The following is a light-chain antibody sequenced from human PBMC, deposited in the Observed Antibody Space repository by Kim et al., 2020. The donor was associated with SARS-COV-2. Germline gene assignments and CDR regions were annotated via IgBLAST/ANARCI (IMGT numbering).Light chain of an antibody. CDR2: DAS. V-gene: IGKV1-33*01. CDR3: QQYDNLPRS. CDR1: QDISNY. Sequence: SASVGDRVTITCQASQDISNYLNWYQQKPGKAPKLLIYDASNLETGVPSRFSGSGSGTDFTFTINSLQPEDIATYYCQQYDNLPRSFGQGTKLEI. J-gene: IGKJ2*04.